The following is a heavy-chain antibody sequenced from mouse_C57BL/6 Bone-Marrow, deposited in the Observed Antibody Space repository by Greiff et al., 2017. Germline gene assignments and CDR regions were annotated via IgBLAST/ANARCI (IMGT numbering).Heavy chain of an antibody. CDR2: IYPGNSDT. V-gene: IGHV1-5*01. J-gene: IGHJ3*01. D-gene: IGHD1-1*01. CDR1: GYTFTSYW. CDR3: TRRGNYYGSPAWFAY. Sequence: VQLQQSGTVLARPGASVKMSCKTSGYTFTSYWMHWVKQRPGQGLEWIGAIYPGNSDTSYNQKFKGKAKLTAVTSASTAYMELSSRTNEDSAVYYCTRRGNYYGSPAWFAYWGQGTLVTVSA.